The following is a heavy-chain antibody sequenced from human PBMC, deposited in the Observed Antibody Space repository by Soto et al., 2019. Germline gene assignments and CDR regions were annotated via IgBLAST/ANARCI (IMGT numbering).Heavy chain of an antibody. D-gene: IGHD3-22*01. Sequence: PGGSLRLSCAASGFTFSCYAMSWVRQPPGKGLEWIGEINHSGSTNYNPSLKSRVTISVDTSKNQFSLKLSSVTAADTAVYYCASGYYDSSGYPGLDYWGQGTLVTVSS. CDR2: INHSGST. CDR1: GFTFSCYA. V-gene: IGHV4-34*01. J-gene: IGHJ4*02. CDR3: ASGYYDSSGYPGLDY.